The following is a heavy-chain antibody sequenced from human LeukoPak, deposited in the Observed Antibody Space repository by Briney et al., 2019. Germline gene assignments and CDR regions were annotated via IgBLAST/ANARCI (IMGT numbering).Heavy chain of an antibody. CDR2: IYYSGST. D-gene: IGHD6-13*01. CDR1: GGSISSYY. Sequence: PSETLSLTCTVSGGSISSYYWSWIRQPPGKGLEWIGCIYYSGSTNYNPSLKSRVTISVDPSKNQFSLKLSSVTAADTAVYYCARQADSSIYYYFDYWGQGALVTVSS. V-gene: IGHV4-59*08. CDR3: ARQADSSIYYYFDY. J-gene: IGHJ4*02.